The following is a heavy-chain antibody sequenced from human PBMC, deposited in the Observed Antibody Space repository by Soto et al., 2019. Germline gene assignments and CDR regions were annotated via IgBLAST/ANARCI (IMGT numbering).Heavy chain of an antibody. CDR1: GFNFNTFA. CDR3: EIVVVVGAGPSYYDS. Sequence: PGGSLRLSCAASGFNFNTFAMSWVRQTPGKGLEWVSAISANGDYTFYADSVKGRFTISRDNSKDIMYLQMNGLRAEDTAVYYCEIVVVVGAGPSYYDSWGQGTLVTVSS. D-gene: IGHD2-15*01. V-gene: IGHV3-23*01. J-gene: IGHJ4*02. CDR2: ISANGDYT.